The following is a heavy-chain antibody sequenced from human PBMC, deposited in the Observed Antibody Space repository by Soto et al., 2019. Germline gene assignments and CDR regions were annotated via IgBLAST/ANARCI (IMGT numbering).Heavy chain of an antibody. V-gene: IGHV4-34*01. CDR2: INHSGST. D-gene: IGHD2-2*01. J-gene: IGHJ6*03. CDR3: ARGRRCSSTSCYVRAGYYYYYMDV. Sequence: SETLSLTCAVYGGSFSGYYWSWIRQPPGKGLEWIGEINHSGSTNYNPSLKSRVTISVDTSKSQFSLKLSSVTAADTAVYYCARGRRCSSTSCYVRAGYYYYYMDVWGKGTTVTVSS. CDR1: GGSFSGYY.